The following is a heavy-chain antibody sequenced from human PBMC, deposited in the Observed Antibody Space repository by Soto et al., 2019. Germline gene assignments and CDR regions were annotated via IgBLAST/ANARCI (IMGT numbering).Heavy chain of an antibody. CDR3: ARDGGTMIVVVTRTNYFHY. D-gene: IGHD3-22*01. J-gene: IGHJ4*02. V-gene: IGHV3-30-3*01. Sequence: GSRRLSCAASGLTFSSYAMHWVRQSPGKGLEWVAVISYDGSNKYYADSVKGRFTISRDNSKNTLYLQMNSLRAEDTAVYYCARDGGTMIVVVTRTNYFHYWGQGTLGTLS. CDR2: ISYDGSNK. CDR1: GLTFSSYA.